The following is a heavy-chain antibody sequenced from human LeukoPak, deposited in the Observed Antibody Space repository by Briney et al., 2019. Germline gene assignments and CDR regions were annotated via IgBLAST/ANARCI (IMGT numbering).Heavy chain of an antibody. CDR1: GASVSSASY. CDR2: IYNGVNT. Sequence: SETLSLTCTVSGASVSSASYWTWIRQPPGKGVEWIAHIYNGVNTNYNPSLKSRVTISVDTSKNQFSLRLNSVTAADTAVYYCARSRAFNSGAFDPWGQGSLVTVSP. CDR3: ARSRAFNSGAFDP. J-gene: IGHJ5*02. V-gene: IGHV4-61*01. D-gene: IGHD1-26*01.